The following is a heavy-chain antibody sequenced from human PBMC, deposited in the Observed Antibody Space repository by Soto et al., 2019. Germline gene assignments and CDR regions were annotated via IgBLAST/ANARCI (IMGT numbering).Heavy chain of an antibody. V-gene: IGHV2-70*01. CDR2: IDWDDDK. CDR1: GFSLSTSEVS. D-gene: IGHD6-19*01. J-gene: IGHJ6*02. Sequence: GPTLVKHKQTLTMTCPFPGFSLSTSEVSVTWIRQPPGKALDWLALIDWDDDKYDSTPLKTRLTISKDTSKNQVVLTMTNMGPVDTATYYCARIRMYSSGWKPSPAYYCYGMDVWGQGTTVTVSS. CDR3: ARIRMYSSGWKPSPAYYCYGMDV.